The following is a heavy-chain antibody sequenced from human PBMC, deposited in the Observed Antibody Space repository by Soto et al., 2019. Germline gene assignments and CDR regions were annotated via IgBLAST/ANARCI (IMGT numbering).Heavy chain of an antibody. J-gene: IGHJ6*02. D-gene: IGHD3-22*01. CDR3: ARWEYYYDSSGYRYYYGMDV. Sequence: ASVKVSCKASGYTFTSYYMHWVRQAPGQGLEWMGIINPSGGSTSYAQKFQGRVTMTRDTSTSTVYMELSSLRSEDTAVYYCARWEYYYDSSGYRYYYGMDVWGQGTTVTVSS. V-gene: IGHV1-46*01. CDR2: INPSGGST. CDR1: GYTFTSYY.